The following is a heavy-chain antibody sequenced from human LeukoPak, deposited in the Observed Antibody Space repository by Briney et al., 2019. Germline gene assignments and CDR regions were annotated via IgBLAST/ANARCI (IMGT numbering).Heavy chain of an antibody. J-gene: IGHJ6*02. CDR2: IYYSGST. CDR1: GGSISSYY. D-gene: IGHD2-15*01. Sequence: SETLSLTCTVSGGSISSYYWSWIRQPPGKGLEWIGYIYYSGSTNYNPSLKSRVTISVDTSKNQFSLKLSSVTAADTAVYYCARSGVPELLLVPAYYYGMDVWGQGTTVTVSS. V-gene: IGHV4-59*08. CDR3: ARSGVPELLLVPAYYYGMDV.